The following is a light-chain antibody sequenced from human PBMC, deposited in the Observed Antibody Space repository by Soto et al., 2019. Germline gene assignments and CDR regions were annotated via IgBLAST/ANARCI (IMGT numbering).Light chain of an antibody. V-gene: IGKV3-11*01. J-gene: IGKJ1*01. CDR2: DAS. CDR1: QSVSSY. Sequence: EIVLTQSPATLSLSPGERATLSCRASQSVSSYLAWYQQKPGQAPRLLIYDASNRATGIPARFSGSGSGTDFTLTISSLEPEDFAVYYCQHRSNWPTWTFGRGTNVEIK. CDR3: QHRSNWPTWT.